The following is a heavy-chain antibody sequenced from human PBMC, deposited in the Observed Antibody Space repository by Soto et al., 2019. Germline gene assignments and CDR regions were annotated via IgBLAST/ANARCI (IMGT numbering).Heavy chain of an antibody. CDR2: IDWHDDK. V-gene: IGHV2-70*01. CDR1: GFSLSTSGMC. CDR3: ARTPADPPPFFDI. J-gene: IGHJ3*02. Sequence: SGPTLVNPTQTLTLTCTFSGFSLSTSGMCVSWIRQPPGKALEWLALIDWHDDKYYSTSLRTRLTISKDTSKNQVVLTMTNMDPVDIATYYCARTPADPPPFFDIWGRGTMVTVSS.